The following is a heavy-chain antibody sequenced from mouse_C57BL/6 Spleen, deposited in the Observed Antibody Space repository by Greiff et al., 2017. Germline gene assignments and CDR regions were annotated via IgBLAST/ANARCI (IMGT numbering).Heavy chain of an antibody. CDR3: ARRALLRDDWFAY. CDR2: IYPGSGST. D-gene: IGHD1-1*01. V-gene: IGHV1-55*01. Sequence: QVQLQQPGAELVKPGASVTMSCKASGYTFTSYWITWVKQRPGQGLEWIGDIYPGSGSTNYNEKFKGKATLTVDKSSSTAYIQLSSLTSEDSAVYYCARRALLRDDWFAYWGQGTLVTVSA. CDR1: GYTFTSYW. J-gene: IGHJ3*01.